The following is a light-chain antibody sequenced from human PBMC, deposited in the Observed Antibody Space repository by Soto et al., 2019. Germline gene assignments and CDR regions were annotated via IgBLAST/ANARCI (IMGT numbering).Light chain of an antibody. V-gene: IGLV2-14*01. CDR1: SSDVGGYNY. CDR2: DVS. Sequence: LTQPASVSGSPGQSITISCTGTSSDVGGYNYVSWYQQHPGKAPKLMIYDVSNRPSGVSNRFSGSKSGNTASLTISGLQAEDEADYYCSSYSISSTPLYVFGTGTKVTVL. J-gene: IGLJ1*01. CDR3: SSYSISSTPLYV.